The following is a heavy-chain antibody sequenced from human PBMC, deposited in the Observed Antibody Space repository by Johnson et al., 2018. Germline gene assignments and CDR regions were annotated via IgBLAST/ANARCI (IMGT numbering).Heavy chain of an antibody. D-gene: IGHD7-27*01. J-gene: IGHJ6*02. CDR1: GFTFSSYG. CDR2: IWYDGSNK. Sequence: QVQLVESGGGVVQPGRSLRLSCAASGFTFSSYGMHWVRQAPGKGLEWVAVIWYDGSNKYYADSVKGRFTISRDNSKNTLYLQMNSLRAEDTAVYYCAKDLGRTVPYYDGMDVWGQGTTVTVSS. V-gene: IGHV3-33*06. CDR3: AKDLGRTVPYYDGMDV.